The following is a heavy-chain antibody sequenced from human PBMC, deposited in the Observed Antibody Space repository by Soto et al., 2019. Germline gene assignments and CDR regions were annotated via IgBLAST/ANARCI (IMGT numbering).Heavy chain of an antibody. CDR3: ARGRRVVVAATPFDY. J-gene: IGHJ4*02. CDR2: IIPILGIA. CDR1: GGTFSSYT. V-gene: IGHV1-69*02. D-gene: IGHD2-15*01. Sequence: QVQLVQSGAEVKKPGSSVKVSCKASGGTFSSYTISWVRQAPGQGLEWMGRIIPILGIANYAQKFQGRVTITAEKSTSTAYMELSSLRSEDTAVYYCARGRRVVVAATPFDYWGQGTLVTVSS.